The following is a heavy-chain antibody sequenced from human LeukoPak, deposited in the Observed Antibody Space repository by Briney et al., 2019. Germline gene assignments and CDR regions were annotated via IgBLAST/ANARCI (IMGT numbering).Heavy chain of an antibody. D-gene: IGHD7-27*01. J-gene: IGHJ4*02. CDR1: GFTFSTHW. V-gene: IGHV3-7*01. CDR2: IKEDGSEK. CDR3: AKGLGRDS. Sequence: HPGGSLRLSCAASGFTFSTHWMTWFRQAPGKGLEWVANIKEDGSEKYYADSVKGRFSISRDNTKNSLYLQMGRLRVEDAAMYYCAKGLGRDSGGQGTLVTVSS.